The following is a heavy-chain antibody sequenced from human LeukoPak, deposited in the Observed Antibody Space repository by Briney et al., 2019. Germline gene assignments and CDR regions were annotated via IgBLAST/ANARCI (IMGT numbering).Heavy chain of an antibody. V-gene: IGHV1-69*13. CDR3: AREIAVATFPWFDP. J-gene: IGHJ5*02. Sequence: SVKVSCKASGYTFTDYSMHWVRQAPGQGLEWMGGIIPIFGTANYAQKFQGRVTITADESTSTAYMELSSLRSEDTAVYYCAREIAVATFPWFDPWGQGTLVTVSS. CDR1: GYTFTDYS. D-gene: IGHD6-19*01. CDR2: IIPIFGTA.